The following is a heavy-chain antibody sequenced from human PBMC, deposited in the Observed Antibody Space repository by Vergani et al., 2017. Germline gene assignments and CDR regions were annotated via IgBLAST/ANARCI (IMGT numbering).Heavy chain of an antibody. V-gene: IGHV4-39*01. CDR1: SGSISSSSYY. D-gene: IGHD3-22*01. CDR3: ARITAMIVVVIFDY. CDR2: IYYSGST. J-gene: IGHJ4*02. Sequence: QLQLQESGPGLVKPSETLSLTCTVSSGSISSSSYYWGWIRQPPGKGLEWIGSIYYSGSTYYNPSLKSRVTISVDTSKNQFSLKLSSVTAADTAVYYCARITAMIVVVIFDYWGQGTLVTVSS.